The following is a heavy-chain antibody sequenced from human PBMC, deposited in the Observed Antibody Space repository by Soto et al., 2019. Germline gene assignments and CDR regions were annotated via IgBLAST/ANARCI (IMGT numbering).Heavy chain of an antibody. J-gene: IGHJ6*03. V-gene: IGHV4-39*01. CDR2: FYYSGST. Sequence: QLQLEESGPGLVKPSETLSLTCTVSGGSISSSSYYWGWIRQSPGKGLEWIGSFYYSGSTYYSPSLKSRVTISGETSKKEISLRRSSVTAADTAVYYCARISVASRYMDVWGKGTTVTVSS. CDR3: ARISVASRYMDV. CDR1: GGSISSSSYY. D-gene: IGHD5-12*01.